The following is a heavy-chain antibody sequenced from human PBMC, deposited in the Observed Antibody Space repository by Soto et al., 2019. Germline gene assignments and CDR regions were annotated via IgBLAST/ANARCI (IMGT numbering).Heavy chain of an antibody. V-gene: IGHV3-48*03. CDR1: GFIFSNYE. CDR3: ARRSELADAFDL. CDR2: ISLSGDAP. J-gene: IGHJ3*01. D-gene: IGHD6-13*01. Sequence: EVLLVESGGGLVQPGGSLRLSCTASGFIFSNYEMNFVRQAPGKGLEWVSYISLSGDAPYNAESVKGRFTSSSDNAKHSLYLQMNSVRDEDTVVYYCARRSELADAFDLWGQGTLVTVSS.